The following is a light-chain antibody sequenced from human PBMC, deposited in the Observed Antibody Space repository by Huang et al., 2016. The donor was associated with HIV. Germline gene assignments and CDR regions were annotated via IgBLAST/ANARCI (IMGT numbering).Light chain of an antibody. CDR1: QSVGSD. Sequence: EIVLTQSPATLSVSPGERATLSCRASQSVGSDLAWYQHRPGQAPRLLIYSASTRATGIPARLSGSWYGTDFLLTVSSLQSEDFARYYCQQYRDWPPYTFGQGTKLEIK. J-gene: IGKJ2*01. CDR3: QQYRDWPPYT. V-gene: IGKV3-15*01. CDR2: SAS.